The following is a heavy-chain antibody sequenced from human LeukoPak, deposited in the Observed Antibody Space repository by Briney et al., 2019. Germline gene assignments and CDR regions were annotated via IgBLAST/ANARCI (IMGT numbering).Heavy chain of an antibody. CDR1: GFTFNTCA. V-gene: IGHV3-23*01. CDR3: PKNRPDTAVQGDC. J-gene: IGHJ4*02. CDR2: INGGGADT. Sequence: GGSLRLSCAASGFTFNTCAMSWVRQAPGKGLEWVSSINGGGADTYYTDSVKGRFTISRDNSKNTVYLQMNSLRAEDTAVYYCPKNRPDTAVQGDCWGQGTLVTVSS. D-gene: IGHD2-2*01.